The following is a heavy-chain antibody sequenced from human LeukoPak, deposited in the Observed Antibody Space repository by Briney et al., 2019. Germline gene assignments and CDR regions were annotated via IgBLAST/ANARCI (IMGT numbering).Heavy chain of an antibody. V-gene: IGHV3-48*01. CDR3: AKVLLVYYFDY. Sequence: PGGSLRLSCAASGFTFSSYSMNWVRQAPGKGLEWVSYISSSSSTIYYADSVKGRFTISRENAKNSLYLQMNSLRAEDTAVYYCAKVLLVYYFDYWGQGTLVTVSS. D-gene: IGHD2-8*02. J-gene: IGHJ4*02. CDR1: GFTFSSYS. CDR2: ISSSSSTI.